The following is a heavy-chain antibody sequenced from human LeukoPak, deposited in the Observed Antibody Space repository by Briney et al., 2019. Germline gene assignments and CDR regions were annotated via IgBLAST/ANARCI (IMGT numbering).Heavy chain of an antibody. CDR1: GGTFSSYA. D-gene: IGHD2-15*01. J-gene: IGHJ6*03. CDR2: IIPIFGTA. CDR3: ARDLGYCSGGSCYSRYMDV. V-gene: IGHV1-69*05. Sequence: ASVKVSCKASGGTFSSYAISWVRQAPGQGLEWMGRIIPIFGTANYARKFQGRVTITTDESTSTAYMELSSLRSEDTAVYYCARDLGYCSGGSCYSRYMDVWGKGTTVTVSS.